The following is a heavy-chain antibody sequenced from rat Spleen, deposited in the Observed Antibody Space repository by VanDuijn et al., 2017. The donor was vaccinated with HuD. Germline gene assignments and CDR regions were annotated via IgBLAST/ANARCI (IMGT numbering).Heavy chain of an antibody. CDR1: GFTFNNYW. J-gene: IGHJ2*01. CDR3: ATGHTTGIH. V-gene: IGHV5-31*01. CDR2: ITNASGRT. D-gene: IGHD1-7*01. Sequence: EVQLVESGGGLVQPGRSLKLSCAASGFTFNNYWMTWIRQAPGKGLEWVASITNASGRTYYPDSVKGRFTISRDNAKSTLYLQMDSLRSEDTATYYCATGHTTGIHWGQGVMVTVSS.